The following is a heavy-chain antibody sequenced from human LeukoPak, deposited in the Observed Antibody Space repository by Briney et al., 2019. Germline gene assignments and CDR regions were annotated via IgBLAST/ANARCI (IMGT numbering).Heavy chain of an antibody. D-gene: IGHD3-22*01. CDR1: GFTFSSYG. J-gene: IGHJ4*02. CDR3: AKDAIGRYTYYYDSSGYYDY. Sequence: PGGSLRLSCAASGFTFSSYGMHWVRQAPGKGLEWVAVISYDGSNKYYADSVKGRFTISRDNSKNTLYLQMNSLRAEDTAVYYCAKDAIGRYTYYYDSSGYYDYWGQGTLVTVSS. CDR2: ISYDGSNK. V-gene: IGHV3-30*18.